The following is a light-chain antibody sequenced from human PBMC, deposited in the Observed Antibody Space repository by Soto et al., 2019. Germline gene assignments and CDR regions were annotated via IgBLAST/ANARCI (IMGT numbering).Light chain of an antibody. Sequence: QSVLTQPPSVSGAPGQRVTISCSESSSNIGAGYDVHWYQQLPGTAPKFLIYGNNNRPSGVPDRFSGSKSGASASLAITGLQAEDEADYYCQSFDSSLSGSIFGGGTKLTVL. CDR1: SSNIGAGYD. V-gene: IGLV1-40*01. CDR3: QSFDSSLSGSI. J-gene: IGLJ2*01. CDR2: GNN.